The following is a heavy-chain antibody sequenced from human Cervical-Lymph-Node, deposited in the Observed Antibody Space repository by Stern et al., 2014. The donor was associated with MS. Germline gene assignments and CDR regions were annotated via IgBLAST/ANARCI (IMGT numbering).Heavy chain of an antibody. CDR1: GYTFTNYY. J-gene: IGHJ1*01. V-gene: IGHV1-46*01. D-gene: IGHD3-16*01. CDR2: INPNGRVT. Sequence: VQLVESGPEVKKPGASVMVSCKTSGYTFTNYYIHWVRQAPGHGHEWMGIINPNGRVTASAKKSQGRLTMTTDKSPNTVYMRMITRTSEDTAMYYGTRAVGGVGREWGQGTLVFVSS. CDR3: TRAVGGVGRE.